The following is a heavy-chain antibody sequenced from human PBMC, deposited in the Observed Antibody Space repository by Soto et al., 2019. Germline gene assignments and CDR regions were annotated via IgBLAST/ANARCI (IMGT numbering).Heavy chain of an antibody. D-gene: IGHD4-17*01. CDR2: KSYDGSNK. CDR1: GFPFSRYA. J-gene: IGHJ4*02. CDR3: ARVGRLHYFDY. V-gene: IGHV3-30-3*01. Sequence: QVQLVESGGGVVQPGGSWGLSCDPPGFPFSRYAIHWFRRAPGRGLEWVAVKSYDGSNKYYADSVKGRFTISRDNSKNTRFLQMNSLRAEDTAVYYCARVGRLHYFDYWGQGTLVTVSS.